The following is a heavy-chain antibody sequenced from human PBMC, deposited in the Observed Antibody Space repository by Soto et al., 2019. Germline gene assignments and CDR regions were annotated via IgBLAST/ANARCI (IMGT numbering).Heavy chain of an antibody. Sequence: AASVKVSCKASGYTFTSYYMHWVRQAPGQGLEWMGIINPSGGSTSYAQKFQGRVTMTRDTSTSTVYMELSSLRSEDTAVYYCAGGKVSGFGEFSYYYYGMDVWGQGTTVTVSS. CDR1: GYTFTSYY. V-gene: IGHV1-46*03. CDR3: AGGKVSGFGEFSYYYYGMDV. CDR2: INPSGGST. J-gene: IGHJ6*02. D-gene: IGHD3-10*01.